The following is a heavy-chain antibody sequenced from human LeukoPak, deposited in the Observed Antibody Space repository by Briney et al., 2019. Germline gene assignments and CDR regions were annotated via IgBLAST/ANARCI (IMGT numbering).Heavy chain of an antibody. CDR3: ARGDYSNPLWD. J-gene: IGHJ4*02. CDR1: GDSISGFY. V-gene: IGHV4-59*08. CDR2: IHYSGNS. Sequence: SETLSLTCSVSGDSISGFYWNWIRQSPGKGLEWIGNIHYSGNSNYNPSLKSRVTISIDTSRKQFFLKLSSVTAADTAVYYCARGDYSNPLWDWGQGTLVTVSS. D-gene: IGHD4-11*01.